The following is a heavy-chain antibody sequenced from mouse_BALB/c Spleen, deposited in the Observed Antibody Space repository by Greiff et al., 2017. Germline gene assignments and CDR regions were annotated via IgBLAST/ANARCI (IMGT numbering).Heavy chain of an antibody. CDR2: IRLKSNNYAT. D-gene: IGHD2-14*01. J-gene: IGHJ3*01. CDR1: GFTFSNYW. V-gene: IGHV6-6*02. CDR3: TRGYDGGFAY. Sequence: EVKLVESGGGLVQPGGSMKLSCVASGFTFSNYWMNWVRQSPEKGLEWVAEIRLKSNNYATHYAESVKGRFTISRDDSKSSVYLQMNNLRAEDTGIYYCTRGYDGGFAYWGQGTLVTVSA.